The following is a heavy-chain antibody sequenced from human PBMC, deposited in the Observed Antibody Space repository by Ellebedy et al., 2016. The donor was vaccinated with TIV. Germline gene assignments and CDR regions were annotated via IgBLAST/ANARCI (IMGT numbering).Heavy chain of an antibody. CDR2: IVGNGGST. Sequence: GESLKISCSASGFTFSSYAMHWVRQAPGKGLEYVSAIVGNGGSTYYADSVKGRFTISRDNSKNTLYLQMSSLRPEDTAVYYCARDTKVRGVYWGQGTLVTVSS. V-gene: IGHV3-64D*06. D-gene: IGHD3-10*01. CDR3: ARDTKVRGVY. CDR1: GFTFSSYA. J-gene: IGHJ4*02.